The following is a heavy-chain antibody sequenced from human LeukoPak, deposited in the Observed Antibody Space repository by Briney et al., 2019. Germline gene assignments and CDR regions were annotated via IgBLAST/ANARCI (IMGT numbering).Heavy chain of an antibody. J-gene: IGHJ4*02. D-gene: IGHD3-22*01. Sequence: GGSLRLSCAVSGISLSNYGMSWVRQAPGKGLEWVAGISGSGGGTNYADSVKGRLTISRDNPENTLFLQMNRLRAEDTAVYFCAKRGVVIRVILVGFHKEAYYFDSWGQGALVTVSS. CDR3: AKRGVVIRVILVGFHKEAYYFDS. CDR2: ISGSGGGT. CDR1: GISLSNYG. V-gene: IGHV3-23*01.